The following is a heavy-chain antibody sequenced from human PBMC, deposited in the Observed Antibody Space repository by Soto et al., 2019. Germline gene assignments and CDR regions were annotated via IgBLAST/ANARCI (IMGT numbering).Heavy chain of an antibody. J-gene: IGHJ4*02. CDR3: ARGPKESSWDDLDF. D-gene: IGHD6-13*01. Sequence: QVQLVQSGSEVKKPGASVKVSCKASGYTFTGYDIHWVRQAPGQGLEWMGRMNPNSGGANYAQRFQGRVTMTRDTSISTAYMGLNRLTSDDTAVYYCARGPKESSWDDLDFWGQGTLVTVSS. CDR2: MNPNSGGA. V-gene: IGHV1-2*02. CDR1: GYTFTGYD.